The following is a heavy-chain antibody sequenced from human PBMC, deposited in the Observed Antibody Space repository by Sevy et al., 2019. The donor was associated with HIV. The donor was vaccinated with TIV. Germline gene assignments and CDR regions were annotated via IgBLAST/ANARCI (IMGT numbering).Heavy chain of an antibody. Sequence: GGSLRLSCAASGFTFSNFWMSWVRQAPGKGLELVANIKQDGSENFYADSVKGRFTISRDNDKNSLFLQMNNLRVEETAVYYCARDHPSTAPFDYWGQGTLVTVSS. D-gene: IGHD2-21*02. J-gene: IGHJ4*02. CDR2: IKQDGSEN. V-gene: IGHV3-7*03. CDR3: ARDHPSTAPFDY. CDR1: GFTFSNFW.